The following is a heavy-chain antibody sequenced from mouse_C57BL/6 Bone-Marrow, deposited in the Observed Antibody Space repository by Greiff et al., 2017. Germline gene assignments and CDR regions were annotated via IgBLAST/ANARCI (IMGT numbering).Heavy chain of an antibody. CDR3: ARRDYYDYAMDY. Sequence: QVQLQQPGAELVRPGSSVKLSCKASGYTFTSYWMAWVKQRPGQGLEWIGNIYPSDSETHYNQKFKDKATLTVDKSSSTAYMQRSRLTSEDSAVYYCARRDYYDYAMDYWGQGTSVTVSS. J-gene: IGHJ4*01. CDR1: GYTFTSYW. CDR2: IYPSDSET. D-gene: IGHD1-1*01. V-gene: IGHV1-61*01.